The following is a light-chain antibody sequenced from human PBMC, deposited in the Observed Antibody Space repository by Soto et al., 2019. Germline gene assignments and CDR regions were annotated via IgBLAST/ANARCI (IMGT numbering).Light chain of an antibody. J-gene: IGKJ4*01. CDR3: QQRDKWPVT. CDR1: QNVNTF. V-gene: IGKV3-11*01. Sequence: DIVLTQSPATLSLSPGERASVSCRASQNVNTFLAWYQQKHGQSPRLLIYDASNRATGIPARFSGSGSGTDFTLTISRLEPEDFAVYFCQQRDKWPVTFGAGTRVEI. CDR2: DAS.